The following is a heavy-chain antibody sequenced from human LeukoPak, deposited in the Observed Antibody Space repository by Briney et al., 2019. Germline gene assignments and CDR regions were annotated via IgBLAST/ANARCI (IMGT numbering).Heavy chain of an antibody. V-gene: IGHV4-39*01. CDR2: IYYSGST. CDR1: GASISGSGYY. D-gene: IGHD3-10*01. J-gene: IGHJ6*04. Sequence: SETLSLTCTVSGASISGSGYYWGWIRQPPGKGLEWIGSIYYSGSTYYNPSLKSRVTISVDTSKNQFSLKLSSVTAADTAVYYCARVQYYYGSGGLDVWGKGTTVTISS. CDR3: ARVQYYYGSGGLDV.